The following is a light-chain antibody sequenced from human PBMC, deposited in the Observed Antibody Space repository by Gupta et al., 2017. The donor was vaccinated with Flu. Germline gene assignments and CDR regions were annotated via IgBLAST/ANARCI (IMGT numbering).Light chain of an antibody. V-gene: IGKV1-8*01. CDR1: QGIGSY. CDR3: QQDDNYPHT. J-gene: IGKJ4*01. Sequence: AIQITQSPSSLSASTGDRVTITWRTSQGIGSYLAWYQQRPGRAPKLLIKGASRLQSGAPSRFSGSGSGKDFTLTINGRHSEDFATYYCQQDDNYPHTFGGGTKVEIK. CDR2: GAS.